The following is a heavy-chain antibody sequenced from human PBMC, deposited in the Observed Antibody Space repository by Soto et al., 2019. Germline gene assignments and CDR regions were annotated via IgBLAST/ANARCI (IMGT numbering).Heavy chain of an antibody. D-gene: IGHD3-9*01. CDR1: GGSISSSSYY. Sequence: SETLSLTCTVSGGSISSSSYYWGWIRQPPGKGLEWIGSIYYSGSTYYNPSLKSRVTISVDTSKNQFSLKLSSVTAADTAVYYCAAPGTYYDILTGYGPFDYWGQGTLVTVSS. CDR3: AAPGTYYDILTGYGPFDY. V-gene: IGHV4-39*01. CDR2: IYYSGST. J-gene: IGHJ4*02.